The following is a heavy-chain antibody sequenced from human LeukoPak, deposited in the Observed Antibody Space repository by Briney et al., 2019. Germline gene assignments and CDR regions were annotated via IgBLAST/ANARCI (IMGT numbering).Heavy chain of an antibody. Sequence: PGGSLRLSCTASGFTFDDYAIHWVRQAPGKGLEWVSGISWNSGSIGYADSVKGRFTISRDNAKNSLYLQMNGLIAEDTALHYCAKDRTVYDSSGLDYWGQGTLVTVSS. CDR1: GFTFDDYA. V-gene: IGHV3-9*01. CDR3: AKDRTVYDSSGLDY. CDR2: ISWNSGSI. J-gene: IGHJ4*02. D-gene: IGHD3-22*01.